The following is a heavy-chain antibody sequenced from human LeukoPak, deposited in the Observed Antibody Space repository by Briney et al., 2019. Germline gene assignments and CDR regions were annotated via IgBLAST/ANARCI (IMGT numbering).Heavy chain of an antibody. V-gene: IGHV3-21*01. CDR1: GFTFSSYS. J-gene: IGHJ4*02. CDR3: ARPKAPELYSSSDY. CDR2: ISSSSSYI. Sequence: PGRSLRPSCAASGFTFSSYSMNWVRQAPGKGLEWVSSISSSSSYIYYADSVKGRFTISRDNAKNSLYLQMNSLRAEDTAVYYCARPKAPELYSSSDYWGQGTLVTVSS. D-gene: IGHD6-6*01.